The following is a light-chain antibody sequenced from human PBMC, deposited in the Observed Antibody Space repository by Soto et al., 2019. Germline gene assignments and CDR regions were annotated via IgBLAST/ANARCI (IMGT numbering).Light chain of an antibody. J-gene: IGLJ3*02. V-gene: IGLV2-11*01. CDR3: YSYAGSYTYGV. Sequence: QSALTQPRSVSGSPGQSVTISCTGTSSDVGDFNYVSWYQLHPGKAPKLVIKDVNKRPPGVPDRFSGSKSGNTASLTISGLQSEDEADYYCYSYAGSYTYGVFGGGTKLTVL. CDR2: DVN. CDR1: SSDVGDFNY.